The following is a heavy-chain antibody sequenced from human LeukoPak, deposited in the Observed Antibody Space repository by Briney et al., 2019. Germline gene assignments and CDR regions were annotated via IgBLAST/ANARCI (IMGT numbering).Heavy chain of an antibody. CDR3: ARGLAATY. CDR1: GGSLSGYY. V-gene: IGHV4-34*01. CDR2: INHSGST. Sequence: PSETLSLTCAVYGGSLSGYYWSWIRQPPGKGLEWIGEINHSGSTNYNPSLKSRVTISVDTSKNQFSLKLSSVTAADTAVYYCARGLAATYWGQGTLVTVSS. J-gene: IGHJ4*02. D-gene: IGHD6-13*01.